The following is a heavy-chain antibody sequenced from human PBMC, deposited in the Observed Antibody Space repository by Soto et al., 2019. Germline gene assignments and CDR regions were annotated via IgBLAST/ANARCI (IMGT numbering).Heavy chain of an antibody. CDR3: ARAVAVPADFDY. CDR2: INAGNGNT. D-gene: IGHD6-19*01. J-gene: IGHJ4*02. V-gene: IGHV1-3*01. CDR1: GYTFTGYA. Sequence: ASVKVSCKASGYTFTGYAMHWVRQAPGQRLEWMGWINAGNGNTKYSQKFQGRVTITRDTSAGAAYMELSSLSSKDTAVYYCARAVAVPADFDYWGQGTLVTVSS.